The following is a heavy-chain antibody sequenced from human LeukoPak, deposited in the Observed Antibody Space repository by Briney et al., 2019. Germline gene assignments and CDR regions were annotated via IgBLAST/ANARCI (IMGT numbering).Heavy chain of an antibody. CDR1: GFTFTSFAM. CDR2: IYHSGST. CDR3: ARASHDYGDYSHFDY. Sequence: QPGGSLRLSCAASGFTFTSFAMSWVRQPPGKGLEWIGEIYHSGSTNYNPSLKTRVTLSVDKSKNQFSLKLSSVTAADTAVYYCARASHDYGDYSHFDYWGQGTLVTVSS. V-gene: IGHV4-4*02. D-gene: IGHD4-17*01. J-gene: IGHJ4*02.